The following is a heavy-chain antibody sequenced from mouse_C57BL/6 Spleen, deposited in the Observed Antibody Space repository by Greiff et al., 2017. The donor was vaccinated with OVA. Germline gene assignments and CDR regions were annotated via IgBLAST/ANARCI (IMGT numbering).Heavy chain of an antibody. V-gene: IGHV3-6*01. CDR2: ISYDGSN. J-gene: IGHJ4*01. Sequence: EVKLVESGPGLVKPSQSLSLTCSVTGYSITSGYYWNWIRQFPGNKLEWMGYISYDGSNNYNPSLKNRISITRDTSKNQFFLKLNSVTTEDTATYYCAREGVGRAMDYWGQGTSVTVSS. D-gene: IGHD4-1*01. CDR3: AREGVGRAMDY. CDR1: GYSITSGYY.